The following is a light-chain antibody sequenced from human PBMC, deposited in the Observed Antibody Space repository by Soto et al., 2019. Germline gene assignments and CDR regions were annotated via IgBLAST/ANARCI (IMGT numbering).Light chain of an antibody. CDR3: MQGTHWQWT. Sequence: DVVMTQSPLSLPVTLGQPASISCKSNQSLVFRDGNTYLNWYQQGPGQSPRRLIYKVSNRDSGVPDRFSASGSDTDFTLKISRVEAEDVGVYYCMQGTHWQWTFGQGTKVEIK. CDR2: KVS. J-gene: IGKJ1*01. V-gene: IGKV2-30*01. CDR1: QSLVFRDGNTY.